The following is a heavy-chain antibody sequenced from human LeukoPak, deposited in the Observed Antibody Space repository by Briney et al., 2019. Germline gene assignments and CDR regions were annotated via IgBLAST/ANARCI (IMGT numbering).Heavy chain of an antibody. CDR1: GFTFSSYS. J-gene: IGHJ3*02. CDR2: ISSSSSYI. CDR3: ARDMNDFWSGYQNAFDI. Sequence: PGGSLRLSCAASGFTFSSYSMNWVRQAPGKGLEWVSSISSSSSYIYYADSVKGRFTISRDNAKNSLYLQMNSLRAEDTAVYYCARDMNDFWSGYQNAFDIWGQGTMLTVSS. V-gene: IGHV3-21*01. D-gene: IGHD3-3*01.